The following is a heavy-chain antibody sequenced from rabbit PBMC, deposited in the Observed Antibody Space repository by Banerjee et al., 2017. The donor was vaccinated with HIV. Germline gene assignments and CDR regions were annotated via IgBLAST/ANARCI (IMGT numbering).Heavy chain of an antibody. V-gene: IGHV1S40*01. CDR3: ARYTDDGNSYDRRNFNL. CDR2: IDAGSSGST. J-gene: IGHJ4*01. CDR1: GFSFSSSYY. D-gene: IGHD8-1*01. Sequence: QSLEESGGDLVKPGASLTLTCTASGFSFSSSYYMCWVRQAPGKGLEWIACIDAGSSGSTYYASWAKGRFTISKTSSTTVTLQMTSLTAADTATYFCARYTDDGNSYDRRNFNLWGQGTLVTAS.